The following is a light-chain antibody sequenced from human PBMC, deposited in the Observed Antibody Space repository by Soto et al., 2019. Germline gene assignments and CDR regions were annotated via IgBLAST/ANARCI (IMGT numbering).Light chain of an antibody. Sequence: EIVMTQSPATLSVSPGERATLSCRASQSVSSNLAWYQQKPGQAPGLLIYGASTRATGIPARFSGSGSGTEFTLTISSLQSEDFAVYYCQQYNNWPLMYTFGQGTKLETK. CDR1: QSVSSN. CDR3: QQYNNWPLMYT. V-gene: IGKV3-15*01. CDR2: GAS. J-gene: IGKJ2*01.